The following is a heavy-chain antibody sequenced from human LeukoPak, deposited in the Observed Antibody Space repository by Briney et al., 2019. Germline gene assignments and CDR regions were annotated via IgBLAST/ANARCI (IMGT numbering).Heavy chain of an antibody. CDR1: GFIFSDYY. Sequence: GGSLRLSCAASGFIFSDYYTSWIRQAPGKGLEWISYISSSSSYTNYADSVKGRFTISRDNAKNSLYLQMNSLRAEDTAVYYCARGQLVIHYFDYWGQGTLVTVSS. CDR3: ARGQLVIHYFDY. D-gene: IGHD3-9*01. J-gene: IGHJ4*02. V-gene: IGHV3-11*05. CDR2: ISSSSSYT.